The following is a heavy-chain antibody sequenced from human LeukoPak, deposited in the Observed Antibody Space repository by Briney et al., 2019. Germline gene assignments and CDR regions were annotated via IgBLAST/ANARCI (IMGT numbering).Heavy chain of an antibody. CDR2: IRARGGGT. CDR3: AKGIWTGYYRDGYFQH. Sequence: GGSLRLSCAASGFSVGSYAMSWIRQAPGKGLEWVSDIRARGGGTYYADSVKGRFIISRDTSKNTLNLQMNSLRAGDSAMYYCAKGIWTGYYRDGYFQHWGPGGLFTVSS. D-gene: IGHD3/OR15-3a*01. V-gene: IGHV3-23*01. J-gene: IGHJ1*01. CDR1: GFSVGSYA.